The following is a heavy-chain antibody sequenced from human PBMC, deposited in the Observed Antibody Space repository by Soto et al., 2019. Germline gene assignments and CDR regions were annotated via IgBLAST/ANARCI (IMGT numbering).Heavy chain of an antibody. V-gene: IGHV4-59*08. CDR3: ARHRGIYGSGSYYEFDY. CDR1: GDSISNYF. D-gene: IGHD3-10*01. J-gene: IGHJ4*02. Sequence: PSETLSLTCTVSGDSISNYFWGWIRLTPGKGQEWIGYIYYSGSTYYNPSLKSRVTISVDTSKNQFSLKLSSVTAADTAVYYCARHRGIYGSGSYYEFDYWGQGTLVTVSS. CDR2: IYYSGST.